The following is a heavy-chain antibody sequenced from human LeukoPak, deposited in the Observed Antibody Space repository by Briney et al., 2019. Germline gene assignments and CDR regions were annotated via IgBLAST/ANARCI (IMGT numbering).Heavy chain of an antibody. J-gene: IGHJ3*02. CDR2: MNPNSGNT. CDR3: ARDALSGSYYVGAFDI. V-gene: IGHV1-8*01. Sequence: ASVKVSCKASGYTFTSYDINWVRQATGQGLEWMGWMNPNSGNTGYAQKFQGRVTITTDESTSTAYMELSSLRSEDTAVYYCARDALSGSYYVGAFDIWGQGTMVTVSS. CDR1: GYTFTSYD. D-gene: IGHD1-26*01.